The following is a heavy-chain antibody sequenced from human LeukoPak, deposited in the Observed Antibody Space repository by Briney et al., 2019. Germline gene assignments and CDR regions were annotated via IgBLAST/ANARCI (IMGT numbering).Heavy chain of an antibody. CDR3: ARGHIRRSSGSLPDY. V-gene: IGHV4-30-2*01. D-gene: IGHD6-19*01. J-gene: IGHJ4*02. CDR1: GGSLSSGGYS. CDR2: IYHSGST. Sequence: SQALSLTCAVSGGSLSSGGYSWRWLRQPPGRGLEWIGYIYHSGSTYYNPSLKSRVTISVDRSKNQFSLKLSSVTAADTAVYYCARGHIRRSSGSLPDYWGQGTLVTVSS.